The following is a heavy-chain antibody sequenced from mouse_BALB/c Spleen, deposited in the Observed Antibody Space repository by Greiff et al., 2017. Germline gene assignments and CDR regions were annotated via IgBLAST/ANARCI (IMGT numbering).Heavy chain of an antibody. V-gene: IGHV1-39*01. CDR3: ARAAIHYYGLDY. D-gene: IGHD1-2*01. CDR1: GYSFTDYI. Sequence: VQLQQTGPELVKPGASVKISCKASGYSFTDYIMLWVKQSHGKSLEWIGNINPYYGSTSYNLKFKGKATLTVDKSSSTAYMQLNSLTSEDSAVYYCARAAIHYYGLDYWGQGTTLTVSS. CDR2: INPYYGST. J-gene: IGHJ2*01.